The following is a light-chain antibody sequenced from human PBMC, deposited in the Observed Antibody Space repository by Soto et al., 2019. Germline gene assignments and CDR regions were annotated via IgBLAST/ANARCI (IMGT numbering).Light chain of an antibody. CDR3: QQYNNCPRT. Sequence: EIVMTQSPVTLSVYPGERASLSCRASQSVSSTLAWYQQKPVQAPRLLIYGASTRATGIPARFSGSVSGTEFTLTISSLQSEDFAVYYFQQYNNCPRTFCQCTKVDI. CDR1: QSVSST. CDR2: GAS. J-gene: IGKJ1*01. V-gene: IGKV3-15*01.